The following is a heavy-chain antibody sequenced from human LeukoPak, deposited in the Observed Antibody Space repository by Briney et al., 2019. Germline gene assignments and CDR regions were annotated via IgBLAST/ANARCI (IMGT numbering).Heavy chain of an antibody. D-gene: IGHD6-19*01. V-gene: IGHV4-39*07. CDR2: IYYSGST. J-gene: IGHJ3*02. CDR1: GGSISSSSYY. CDR3: ARWVGSGWSDAFDI. Sequence: SETLSLTCTVSGGSISSSSYYWGWIRQPPGKGLEWIGSIYYSGSTYYNPSLKSRVTISVDTSKNQFSLKLSSVTAADTAVYYCARWVGSGWSDAFDIWGQGTMVTVSS.